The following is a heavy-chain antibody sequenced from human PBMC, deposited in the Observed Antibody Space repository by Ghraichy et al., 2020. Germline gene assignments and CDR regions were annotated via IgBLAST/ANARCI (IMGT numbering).Heavy chain of an antibody. Sequence: ESLNISCAVYGGSFSGYYWSWIRQPPGKGLEWIGEINHSGSTNYNPSLKSRVTISVDTSKNQFSLKLSSVTAADTAVYYCARGYGVIVVVPAAATRGIAFDIWGQGTMVTVSS. V-gene: IGHV4-34*01. D-gene: IGHD2-2*01. CDR1: GGSFSGYY. CDR2: INHSGST. J-gene: IGHJ3*02. CDR3: ARGYGVIVVVPAAATRGIAFDI.